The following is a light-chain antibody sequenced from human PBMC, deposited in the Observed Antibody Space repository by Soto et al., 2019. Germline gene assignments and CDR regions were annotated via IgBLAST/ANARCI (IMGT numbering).Light chain of an antibody. J-gene: IGKJ2*01. CDR2: GAS. V-gene: IGKV3-20*01. CDR3: QQYGSSPRT. CDR1: QSVSSSY. Sequence: EIVLTQSPGTLSLSPGERATLSCRASQSVSSSYLAWYQQKPGQAPRLLIYGASSRATGFPDRFCGSGSGTDFTLTISRLEPEDFAVYYCQQYGSSPRTFGQGTKLEIK.